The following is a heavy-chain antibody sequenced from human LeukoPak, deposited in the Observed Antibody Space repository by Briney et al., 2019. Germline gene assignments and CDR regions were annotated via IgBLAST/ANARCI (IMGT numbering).Heavy chain of an antibody. D-gene: IGHD6-13*01. V-gene: IGHV1-2*06. J-gene: IGHJ6*03. CDR2: INPHSGGT. CDR3: ARSGNLIAASVTKDYYYYMDV. Sequence: ASVKVSCKASGYSFTGYNIHWVRQAPGHGLEWMGRINPHSGGTRFAQKFQDRITMTIDKSDNTVYMELNSVTSGDTAVYFCARSGNLIAASVTKDYYYYMDVWGKGITVTVSS. CDR1: GYSFTGYN.